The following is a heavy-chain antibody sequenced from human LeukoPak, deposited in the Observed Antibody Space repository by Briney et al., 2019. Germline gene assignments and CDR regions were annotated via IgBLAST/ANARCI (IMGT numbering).Heavy chain of an antibody. CDR2: INPNSGGT. V-gene: IGHV1-2*02. CDR1: GYTFTGYY. J-gene: IGHJ5*02. CDR3: ARGMGAAAGTGGAAA. Sequence: ALVKVSCKASGYTFTGYYMHWVRQAPGQGLEWMGWINPNSGGTNYAQKFQGRVTMTRDTSISTAYMELSRLRSDDTAVYYCARGMGAAAGTGGAAAWGQGTPVNGSS. D-gene: IGHD6-13*01.